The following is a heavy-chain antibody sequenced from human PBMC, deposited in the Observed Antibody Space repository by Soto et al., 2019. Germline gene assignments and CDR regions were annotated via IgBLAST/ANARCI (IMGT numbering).Heavy chain of an antibody. Sequence: GSLRLSCAASGFTFSSYGMHWVRQAPGKGLEWVAVISYDGSNKYYADSVKGRFTISRDNSKNTLYLQMNSLRAEDTAVYYCAKDHARGRGYYYYYGMDVWGQGTTVPVS. D-gene: IGHD3-10*01. CDR2: ISYDGSNK. CDR1: GFTFSSYG. V-gene: IGHV3-30*18. CDR3: AKDHARGRGYYYYYGMDV. J-gene: IGHJ6*02.